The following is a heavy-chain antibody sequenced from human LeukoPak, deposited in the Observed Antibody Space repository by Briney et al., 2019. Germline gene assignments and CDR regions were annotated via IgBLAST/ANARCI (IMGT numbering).Heavy chain of an antibody. CDR1: GFTFSSYA. CDR3: ARLRSASTIDY. CDR2: ISSSSGFI. V-gene: IGHV3-21*01. J-gene: IGHJ4*02. Sequence: GGSLRLSCAASGFTFSSYAMSWVRQAPGKGLEWVSSISSSSGFIYYADSVKGRFTISRDDAKNSLYLQMNSLRAEDTAVYYCARLRSASTIDYWGQGTLVTVSS.